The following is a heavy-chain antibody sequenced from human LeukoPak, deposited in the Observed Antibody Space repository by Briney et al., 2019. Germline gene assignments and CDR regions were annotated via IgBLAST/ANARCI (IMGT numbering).Heavy chain of an antibody. CDR2: IWCDGSNK. CDR3: AKGSTSIVVVPAAIDY. Sequence: SGRSLRLSCVASGFTFSSYGMHWVRQAPGKGLEWVAVIWCDGSNKYYADSVKGRFTISRDNSKNTLYLQMNSLRAEDTAVYYCAKGSTSIVVVPAAIDYWVQGTLVTVSS. J-gene: IGHJ4*02. CDR1: GFTFSSYG. D-gene: IGHD2-2*02. V-gene: IGHV3-33*06.